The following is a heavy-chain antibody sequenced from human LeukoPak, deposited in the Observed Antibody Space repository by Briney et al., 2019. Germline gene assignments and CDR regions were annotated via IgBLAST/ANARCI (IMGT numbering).Heavy chain of an antibody. D-gene: IGHD2-2*01. CDR1: GFTFRTYG. J-gene: IGHJ4*02. CDR3: ARGNADFDY. V-gene: IGHV3-30*03. CDR2: ISYDGSHK. Sequence: PGGSLRLSCAASGFTFRTYGMHWVRQAPGKGLEWVALISYDGSHKYYAGSVKGRFTISRDNSKNTLYLQMNSLRAEDTAVYYCARGNADFDYWGQGTLVTVSS.